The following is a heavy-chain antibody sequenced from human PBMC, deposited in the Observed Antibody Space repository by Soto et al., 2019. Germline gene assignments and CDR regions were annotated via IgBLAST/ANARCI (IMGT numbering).Heavy chain of an antibody. V-gene: IGHV4-59*01. CDR1: GGSSSSYY. Sequence: PSETLSLTCTVSGGSSSSYYWSWIRQPPGKGLEWIGYIYYSGSTNYNPSLKSRVTISVDTSKNQFSLKLSSVTAADTAVYYCARAYPYYYDSSGLNIDYWGQGTLVTVSS. J-gene: IGHJ4*02. CDR3: ARAYPYYYDSSGLNIDY. CDR2: IYYSGST. D-gene: IGHD3-22*01.